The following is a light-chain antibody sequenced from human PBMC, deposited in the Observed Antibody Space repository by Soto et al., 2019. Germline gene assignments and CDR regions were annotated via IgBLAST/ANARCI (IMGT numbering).Light chain of an antibody. CDR1: QSFSSSY. CDR3: QHSGSALIM. J-gene: IGKJ2*01. Sequence: EIVLTQSPGTLSLSPGERATLSCRASQSFSSSYLAWYQQKPGQAPRLLIYGASSRATGIPDTFSGSVSGTEFTLTISSLEPEDFAVYYCQHSGSALIMFG. V-gene: IGKV3-20*01. CDR2: GAS.